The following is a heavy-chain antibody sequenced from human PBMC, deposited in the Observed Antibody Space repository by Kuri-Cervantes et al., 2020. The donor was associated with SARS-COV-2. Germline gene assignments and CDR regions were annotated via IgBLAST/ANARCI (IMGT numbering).Heavy chain of an antibody. CDR2: IWYDGSNK. CDR3: AKDFRYDKYNYGYDY. J-gene: IGHJ4*02. CDR1: GFTFSSYG. D-gene: IGHD5-18*01. V-gene: IGHV3-33*06. Sequence: GESLKISCAASGFTFSSYGMHWVRQAPGKGLEWVAVIWYDGSNKYYADSVRGRFTISRDSSKNILYLQMSGLRAEDTAVYYCAKDFRYDKYNYGYDYWGQGTRVTVSS.